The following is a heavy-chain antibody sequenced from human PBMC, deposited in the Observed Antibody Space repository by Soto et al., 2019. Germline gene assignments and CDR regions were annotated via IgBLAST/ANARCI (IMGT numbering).Heavy chain of an antibody. J-gene: IGHJ4*02. CDR1: GFTFSSYE. CDR2: ISSSGSTI. V-gene: IGHV3-48*03. D-gene: IGHD4-17*01. CDR3: ARLDYGDHAIFDY. Sequence: QPGGSLRLSCAASGFTFSSYEMNWVRQAPGKGLEWVSYISSSGSTIYYADSVRGRFTISKDNAKNSLYLQMNSLSDEDTAVYYCARLDYGDHAIFDYWDEGTLVTVSS.